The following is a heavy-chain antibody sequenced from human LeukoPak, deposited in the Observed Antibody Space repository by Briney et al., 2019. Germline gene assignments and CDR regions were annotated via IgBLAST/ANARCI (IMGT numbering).Heavy chain of an antibody. V-gene: IGHV3-23*01. D-gene: IGHD6-13*01. CDR2: ISGSGGST. CDR3: VKESPSTAAAGRWEYFDY. Sequence: GGALRLSCAASGFTFSSYAMSWVRQAPGKGREWVSTISGSGGSTYFAEGRFTISRDNSKNTLYLHINSLRAEDTAVYYCVKESPSTAAAGRWEYFDYWGQGTLVTVSS. CDR1: GFTFSSYA. J-gene: IGHJ4*02.